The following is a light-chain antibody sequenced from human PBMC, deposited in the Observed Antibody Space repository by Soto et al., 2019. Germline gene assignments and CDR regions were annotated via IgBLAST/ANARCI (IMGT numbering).Light chain of an antibody. Sequence: QSALTQPASVSGSPGQSITISCTGSSSDIGGYNTVSWYQQYPGKAPKLMIYGVSDRPSGVSNRFSGSKSGNTASLTISGLQAEDEADYYCSSCASSATLVFGGGTKVTVL. CDR2: GVS. J-gene: IGLJ2*01. V-gene: IGLV2-14*01. CDR3: SSCASSATLV. CDR1: SSDIGGYNT.